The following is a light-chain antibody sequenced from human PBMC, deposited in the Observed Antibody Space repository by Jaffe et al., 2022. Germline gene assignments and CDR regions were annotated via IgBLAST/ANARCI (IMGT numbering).Light chain of an antibody. V-gene: IGKV3-11*01. Sequence: EIVLTQSPATLSLSPGERATLSCRASQSISSYLAWYRQKPGQAPRPLIYDVSSRATGIPARFSGSGSGTDFTLTISSLEPEDFAVYYCQQRFNWPRTFGQGTKVEIK. J-gene: IGKJ1*01. CDR3: QQRFNWPRT. CDR1: QSISSY. CDR2: DVS.